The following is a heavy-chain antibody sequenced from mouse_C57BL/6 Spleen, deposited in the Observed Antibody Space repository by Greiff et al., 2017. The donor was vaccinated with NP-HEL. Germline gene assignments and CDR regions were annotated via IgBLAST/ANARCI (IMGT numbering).Heavy chain of an antibody. CDR2: SRNKANDYTT. CDR1: GFTFSDFY. Sequence: EVQGVESGGGLVQSGRSLRLSCATSGFTFSDFYMEWVRQAPGKGLEWIAASRNKANDYTTEYSASVKGRFIVSRDTSQSILYLQMNALRAEDTAIYYCARDDYYRGFAYWGQGTLVTVSA. CDR3: ARDDYYRGFAY. D-gene: IGHD2-14*01. V-gene: IGHV7-1*01. J-gene: IGHJ3*01.